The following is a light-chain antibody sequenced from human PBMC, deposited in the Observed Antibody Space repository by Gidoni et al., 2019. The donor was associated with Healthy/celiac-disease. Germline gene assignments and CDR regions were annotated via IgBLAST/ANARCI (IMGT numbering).Light chain of an antibody. Sequence: DIQMTQSPSSLSASVGDRVTITCQASQDISNYLNWYQQKPGKAPQLLIYDASNLETGVPSRFSGSGSGTDFTFTISSLQPEDIATYYCQQYDNLPTFGGGTKVEIK. J-gene: IGKJ4*01. CDR3: QQYDNLPT. CDR2: DAS. CDR1: QDISNY. V-gene: IGKV1-33*01.